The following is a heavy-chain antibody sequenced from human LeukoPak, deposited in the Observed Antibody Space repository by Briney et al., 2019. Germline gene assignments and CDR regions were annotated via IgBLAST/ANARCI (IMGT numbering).Heavy chain of an antibody. CDR1: GFTFSSYG. V-gene: IGHV3-30*02. CDR3: ARERLTYYYDSSGYYNWFDP. CDR2: IRYDGSNK. J-gene: IGHJ5*02. D-gene: IGHD3-22*01. Sequence: TGGSLRLSCAASGFTFSSYGMHWVRQAPGKGLEWGAFIRYDGSNKYYADSVKGRFTISRDNSKNTLYLQMNSLRAEDTAVYYCARERLTYYYDSSGYYNWFDPWGQGTLVTVSS.